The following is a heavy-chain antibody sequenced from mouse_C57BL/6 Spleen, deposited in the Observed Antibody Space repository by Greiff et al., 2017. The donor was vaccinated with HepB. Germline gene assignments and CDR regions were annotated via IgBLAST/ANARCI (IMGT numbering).Heavy chain of an antibody. Sequence: EVQGVESGEGLVKPGGSLKLSCAASGFTFSSYAMSWVRQTPEKRLEWVAYISSGGDYIYYADTVKGRFTISRDNARNTLYLQMSSLKSEDTAMYYCTRGWVTTVVATPSYAMDYWGQGTSVTVSS. CDR3: TRGWVTTVVATPSYAMDY. D-gene: IGHD1-1*01. V-gene: IGHV5-9-1*02. CDR1: GFTFSSYA. J-gene: IGHJ4*01. CDR2: ISSGGDYI.